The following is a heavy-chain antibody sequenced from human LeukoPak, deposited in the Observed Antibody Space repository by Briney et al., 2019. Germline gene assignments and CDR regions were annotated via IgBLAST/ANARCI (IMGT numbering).Heavy chain of an antibody. D-gene: IGHD5-24*01. CDR3: ASRPGDYGRRDGYNYGRYFDY. CDR2: IYPGDSDT. J-gene: IGHJ4*02. V-gene: IGHV5-51*01. CDR1: GYSLTSYW. Sequence: GESLKISCKGSGYSLTSYWIGWVRQMPGKGLEWMGIIYPGDSDTRYSPSLQGQVTISADKSISTAYLQWNSLKATDTAMYYCASRPGDYGRRDGYNYGRYFDYWGQGTLVTVSS.